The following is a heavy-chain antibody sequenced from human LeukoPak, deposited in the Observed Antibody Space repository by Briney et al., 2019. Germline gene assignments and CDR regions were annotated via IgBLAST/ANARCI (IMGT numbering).Heavy chain of an antibody. CDR3: ARRYGDYVGSFEY. Sequence: GGSLRLSCAASGFTFSDYYMSWIRQAPGKGLEWLSYISRSGSHTPYADSVKGRFTVSRDNAKNSLSLELNSLRAEDTAVYYCARRYGDYVGSFEYWGQGTLVTVSS. CDR2: ISRSGSHT. D-gene: IGHD4-17*01. V-gene: IGHV3-11*06. J-gene: IGHJ4*02. CDR1: GFTFSDYY.